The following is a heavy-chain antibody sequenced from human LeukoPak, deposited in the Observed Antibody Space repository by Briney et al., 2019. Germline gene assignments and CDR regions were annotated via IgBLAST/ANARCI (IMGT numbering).Heavy chain of an antibody. CDR1: GFTFSSYA. J-gene: IGHJ4*02. D-gene: IGHD6-6*01. V-gene: IGHV3-23*01. CDR2: ISDSGGNT. CDR3: ARHRSSWLIDY. Sequence: GGSLRLSCTTSGFTFSSYAMSWVRQAPWERLQWVSGISDSGGNTYYADSVRGRFTISRDNSKNTLYLQMNSLRAEDTAVYYCARHRSSWLIDYWGQGTLVTVSS.